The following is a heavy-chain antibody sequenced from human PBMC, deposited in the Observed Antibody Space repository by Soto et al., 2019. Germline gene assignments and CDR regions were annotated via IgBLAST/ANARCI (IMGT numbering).Heavy chain of an antibody. Sequence: QVQLVQSGAEVKKPWASVKVSCKASGYTFIGHYLHWVRQAPGQGLEWLGWTNPSSGATNFAQKFQGRVTMTRDTSISTAYLELSRLRSDDTAIYYCAREAGTTGNYYFGMDVWGQGTTVTVSS. D-gene: IGHD1-7*01. CDR2: TNPSSGAT. CDR3: AREAGTTGNYYFGMDV. V-gene: IGHV1-2*02. CDR1: GYTFIGHY. J-gene: IGHJ6*02.